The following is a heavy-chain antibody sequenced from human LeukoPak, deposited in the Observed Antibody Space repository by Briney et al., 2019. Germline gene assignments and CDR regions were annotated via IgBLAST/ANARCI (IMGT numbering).Heavy chain of an antibody. CDR3: AKAPAYYYDSSGYRDY. J-gene: IGHJ4*02. Sequence: GGSLRLSCAASGFTFSSYAMSWVRQAPGKGLEWVSAISGSGGSTYYADSVKGRFTISRDNSKNTLYLQMNSLRAEDTAVYYCAKAPAYYYDSSGYRDYWGQGTLVTGSS. CDR1: GFTFSSYA. CDR2: ISGSGGST. D-gene: IGHD3-22*01. V-gene: IGHV3-23*01.